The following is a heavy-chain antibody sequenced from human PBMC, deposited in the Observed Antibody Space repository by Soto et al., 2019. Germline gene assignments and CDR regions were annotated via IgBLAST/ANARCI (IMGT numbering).Heavy chain of an antibody. CDR1: GGSISSGGYY. CDR2: IYYSGST. V-gene: IGHV4-31*03. CDR3: ARDRYSSSWYYYYGMDV. J-gene: IGHJ6*02. D-gene: IGHD6-13*01. Sequence: SETLSLTCTVSGGSISSGGYYWSWIRQHPGKGLEWIGYIYYSGSTYYNPSLKSRVTISVDTSKDQFSLKLSSVTAADTAVYYCARDRYSSSWYYYYGMDVWGQGTTVTVSS.